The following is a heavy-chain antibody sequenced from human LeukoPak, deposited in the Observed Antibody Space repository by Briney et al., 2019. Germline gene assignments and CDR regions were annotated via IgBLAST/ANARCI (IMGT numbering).Heavy chain of an antibody. Sequence: AGSLTLSCAVSGFTFSSYSMSWVRQAPGKWLEWVSGLNWNGGSKGYAASLQGRFTISRDNAKNSLYLQMTRLRAEDTALYYCARTRSSGGYSGADYWGQGTLVTASS. J-gene: IGHJ4*02. D-gene: IGHD1-26*01. CDR1: GFTFSSYS. CDR2: LNWNGGSK. CDR3: ARTRSSGGYSGADY. V-gene: IGHV3-20*04.